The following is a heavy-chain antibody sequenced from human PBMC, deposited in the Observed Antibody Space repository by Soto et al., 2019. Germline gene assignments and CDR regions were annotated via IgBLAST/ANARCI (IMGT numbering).Heavy chain of an antibody. CDR3: ARGNPFNYAGFDV. CDR2: MNAKSGDT. CDR1: GYTFSYFD. D-gene: IGHD3-16*01. V-gene: IGHV1-8*01. Sequence: SVKVPCKASGYTFSYFDINWLRQASGQGPEWRGWMNAKSGDTFFAQRFKGKLKMTWDTSLRTAYMEVGSLTSDDMAIYYCARGNPFNYAGFDVWGQGTTVTVSS. J-gene: IGHJ6*02.